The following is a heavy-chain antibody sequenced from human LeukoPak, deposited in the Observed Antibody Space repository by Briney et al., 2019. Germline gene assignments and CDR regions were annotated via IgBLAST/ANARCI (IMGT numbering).Heavy chain of an antibody. CDR1: GGSFSGYY. Sequence: SETLSLTCAVYGGSFSGYYWSWIRQPPGKGLEWIGEINHSGSTYYNPSLKSRVTISVDTSKNQFSLKLSSVTAADTAVYYCARSLGSGWPYYFDYWGQGTLVTVSS. V-gene: IGHV4-34*01. D-gene: IGHD6-19*01. CDR3: ARSLGSGWPYYFDY. J-gene: IGHJ4*02. CDR2: INHSGST.